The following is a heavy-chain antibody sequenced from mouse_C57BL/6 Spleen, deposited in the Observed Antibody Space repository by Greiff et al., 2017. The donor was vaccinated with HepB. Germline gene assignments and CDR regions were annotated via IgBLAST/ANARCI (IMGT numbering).Heavy chain of an antibody. J-gene: IGHJ1*03. CDR3: ASNWDGWYFDV. Sequence: EVQLQESGPGMVKPSQSLSLTCTVTGYSITSGYDWHWIRHFPGNKLEWMGYISYSGSTNYNPSLKSRISITHDTSKNHFFLKLNSVTTEDTATYYCASNWDGWYFDVWGTGTTVTVSS. V-gene: IGHV3-1*01. CDR1: GYSITSGYD. D-gene: IGHD4-1*02. CDR2: ISYSGST.